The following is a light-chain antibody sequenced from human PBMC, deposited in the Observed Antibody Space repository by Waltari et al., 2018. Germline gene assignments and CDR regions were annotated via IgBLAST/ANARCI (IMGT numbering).Light chain of an antibody. J-gene: IGLJ2*01. CDR2: RND. CDR1: SFNIGYNF. Sequence: QSVLTQPPSASGLPGQRVIISCSGTSFNIGYNFVFWYHQNPGAAPKLLMYRNDQRPSGVPDRFSGSKSGTSASLAISGLRSEDEGDYYCAAWDGSVSAHVVFGGGTSVTVL. CDR3: AAWDGSVSAHVV. V-gene: IGLV1-47*01.